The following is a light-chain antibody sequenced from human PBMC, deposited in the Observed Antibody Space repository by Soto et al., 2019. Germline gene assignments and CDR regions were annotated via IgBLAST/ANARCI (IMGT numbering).Light chain of an antibody. V-gene: IGKV3-15*01. J-gene: IGKJ5*01. CDR1: QSISSY. CDR3: QQRNNWPRST. Sequence: IVMTQSPATLSVSPGERATLSCRASQSISSYLVWYQQKPGQAPRRLIYGASTRVTGIPARFSGSGSGTEFTLTISSLQSEDFAVYYCQQRNNWPRSTFGQGTRLEI. CDR2: GAS.